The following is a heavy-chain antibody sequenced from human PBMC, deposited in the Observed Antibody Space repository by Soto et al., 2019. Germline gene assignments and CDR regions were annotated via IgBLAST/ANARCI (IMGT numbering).Heavy chain of an antibody. J-gene: IGHJ4*02. CDR1: GGSFSGYY. Sequence: SETLSLTCAVCGGSFSGYYWSWIRQPPGKGLEWIGEINHSGSTNYNPSLKSRVTISVDTSKNQFSLKLSSVTAADTAVYYCAGAVEVVTLPFDYWGQGTLVTVSS. V-gene: IGHV4-34*01. CDR2: INHSGST. D-gene: IGHD2-15*01. CDR3: AGAVEVVTLPFDY.